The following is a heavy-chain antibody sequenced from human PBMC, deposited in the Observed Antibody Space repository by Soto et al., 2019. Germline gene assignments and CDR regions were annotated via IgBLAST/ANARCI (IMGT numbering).Heavy chain of an antibody. J-gene: IGHJ3*01. V-gene: IGHV2-5*01. CDR2: IYWNDDK. CDR1: GFSLSTSEVG. D-gene: IGHD3-10*01. Sequence: QITLKESGPPLVKPTQTLTLTCAFSGFSLSTSEVGVAWIRQPPGKALEWLALIYWNDDKRYSPSLKSRFTITEHTSRNQVFLTMTDMDPVDTATYYCAHRRGGFCSDSGTYYHDAFDVWGQGTMVTVSS. CDR3: AHRRGGFCSDSGTYYHDAFDV.